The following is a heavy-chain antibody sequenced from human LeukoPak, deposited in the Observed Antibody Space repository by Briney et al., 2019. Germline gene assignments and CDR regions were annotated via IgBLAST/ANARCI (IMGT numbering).Heavy chain of an antibody. V-gene: IGHV1-69*13. D-gene: IGHD3-22*01. Sequence: GTSVKVSCKASGGTFSSYAISWVRQAPGQGLEWMGGIIPIFGTANYAQKFQGRVTITADESTSTAYMELSSLRSEDTAVYYCARAEYDSSGYYWHDAFDIWGQGTMVTVSS. J-gene: IGHJ3*02. CDR3: ARAEYDSSGYYWHDAFDI. CDR2: IIPIFGTA. CDR1: GGTFSSYA.